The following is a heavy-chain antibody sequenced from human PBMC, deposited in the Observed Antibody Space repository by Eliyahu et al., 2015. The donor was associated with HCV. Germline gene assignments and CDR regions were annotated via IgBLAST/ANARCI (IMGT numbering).Heavy chain of an antibody. D-gene: IGHD6-13*01. CDR3: ARGVVAAGTRAYFDY. Sequence: QVQLQQWGAGLLKPSETLSLTCAVYGGSFSGYYWSWIRQPPGKGLEWIGEINHSGSTNYNPSLKSRVTISVDTSKNQFSLKLSSVTAADTAVYYCARGVVAAGTRAYFDYWGQGTLVTVSS. CDR2: INHSGST. CDR1: GGSFSGYY. J-gene: IGHJ4*02. V-gene: IGHV4-34*01.